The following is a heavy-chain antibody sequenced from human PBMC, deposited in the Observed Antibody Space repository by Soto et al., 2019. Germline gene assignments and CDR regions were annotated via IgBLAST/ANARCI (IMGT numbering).Heavy chain of an antibody. CDR2: ISGSGIST. D-gene: IGHD6-19*01. J-gene: IGHJ4*02. V-gene: IGHV3-23*01. Sequence: GGSLRLFCAASGFTFSSYAMSWVRQAPGKGPEWVSAISGSGISTYYADSVKGRFTISRDNSKNTLYLQMNSLGAEDTAVYCCAKDLGYSTGWEPFDYWGQGTLVTVSS. CDR1: GFTFSSYA. CDR3: AKDLGYSTGWEPFDY.